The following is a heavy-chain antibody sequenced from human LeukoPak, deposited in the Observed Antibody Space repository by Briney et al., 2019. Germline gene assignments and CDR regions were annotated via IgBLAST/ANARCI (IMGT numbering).Heavy chain of an antibody. J-gene: IGHJ4*02. Sequence: VASVKVSCKASGYTFTGYYMHWVRQAPGQGLEWMGWINPNSGGTNYAQKFQGRVTMTRDTSISTAYMELSRLRSDDTAVYYCARDAPDFWSGLCDYWGQGTLVTVSS. CDR1: GYTFTGYY. CDR2: INPNSGGT. CDR3: ARDAPDFWSGLCDY. V-gene: IGHV1-2*02. D-gene: IGHD3-3*01.